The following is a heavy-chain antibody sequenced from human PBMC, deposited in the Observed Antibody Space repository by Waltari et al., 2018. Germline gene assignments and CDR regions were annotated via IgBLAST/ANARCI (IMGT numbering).Heavy chain of an antibody. CDR1: GFTFSSYA. D-gene: IGHD3-16*01. V-gene: IGHV3-23*01. Sequence: EVQLLESGGGLVQPGGSLRLSCAASGFTFSSYAMSWVRQAPGKGLGWVSAISGSGGSTNYTDSVKGRFTISRDNSKNTLYLQMNSLRAEDTAVYYCAKALGAKPDTPLYWGQGTLVTVSS. CDR2: ISGSGGST. CDR3: AKALGAKPDTPLY. J-gene: IGHJ4*02.